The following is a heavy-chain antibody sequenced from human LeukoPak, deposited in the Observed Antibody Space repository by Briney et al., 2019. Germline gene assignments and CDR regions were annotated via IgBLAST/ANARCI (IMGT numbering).Heavy chain of an antibody. J-gene: IGHJ4*02. Sequence: PGGSLRLSCAASGFTFSSYAMSWVRQAPGKGLEWVSVIYSGGSTYYADSVKGRFTISRDNSKNTLYLQMNSLRAEDTAVYYCARGEVAANRFDYWGQGTLVTVSS. D-gene: IGHD2-15*01. CDR2: IYSGGST. CDR3: ARGEVAANRFDY. V-gene: IGHV3-66*01. CDR1: GFTFSSYA.